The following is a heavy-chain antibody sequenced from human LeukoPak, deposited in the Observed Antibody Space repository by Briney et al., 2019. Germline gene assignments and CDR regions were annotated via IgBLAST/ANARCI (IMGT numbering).Heavy chain of an antibody. Sequence: PGGSLRLSCAASGFTVSSNYMSWVRQAPGKGLEWVSVIYSGGSTYYADSVKGRFTISRDNSKNTLYLQMNSLRAEDTAVYYCARDVGRSHYTEGGYYWGQGTLVTVSS. D-gene: IGHD2-2*02. J-gene: IGHJ4*02. V-gene: IGHV3-53*01. CDR3: ARDVGRSHYTEGGYY. CDR2: IYSGGST. CDR1: GFTVSSNY.